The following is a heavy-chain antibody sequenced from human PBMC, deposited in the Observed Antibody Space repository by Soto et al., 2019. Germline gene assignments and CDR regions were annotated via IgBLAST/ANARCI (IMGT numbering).Heavy chain of an antibody. CDR1: GFTFRDYY. Sequence: GGSLRLSCAVSGFTFRDYYMSWIRQAPGKGLEWVSYIHNNGSTIYYADSVKGRFTISRDNAKNSLFLQMSSLRAEDTAVYYCARAVNWNEFDPWGQGTLVTVSS. V-gene: IGHV3-11*01. CDR2: IHNNGSTI. CDR3: ARAVNWNEFDP. J-gene: IGHJ5*02. D-gene: IGHD1-1*01.